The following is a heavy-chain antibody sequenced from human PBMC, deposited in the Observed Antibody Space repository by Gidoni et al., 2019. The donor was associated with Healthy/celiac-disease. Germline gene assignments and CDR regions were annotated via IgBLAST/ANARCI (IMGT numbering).Heavy chain of an antibody. CDR3: AKDPVAGRKWSPHDY. Sequence: RLSCAASGFTFSSYAMSWVRQAPGKWLEWVSASSGSGGSTYYAYSVKGRFTISRDNSKNTLYLQMNSLRAEDTAVYYCAKDPVAGRKWSPHDYWGQGTLVTVSS. CDR2: SSGSGGST. J-gene: IGHJ4*02. V-gene: IGHV3-23*01. D-gene: IGHD6-19*01. CDR1: GFTFSSYA.